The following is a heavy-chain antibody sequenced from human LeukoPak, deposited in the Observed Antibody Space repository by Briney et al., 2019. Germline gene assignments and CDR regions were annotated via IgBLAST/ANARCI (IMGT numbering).Heavy chain of an antibody. CDR3: TRVRHGDYFDY. D-gene: IGHD4-17*01. CDR2: VRNKPNGYTT. CDR1: GFSISDHY. V-gene: IGHV3-72*01. J-gene: IGHJ4*02. Sequence: GESLRLSCAASGFSISDHYMDWVRQAPGKGLEWVGRVRNKPNGYTTDYGTSVKGRFTISRDDSKNSLYLQMNSLTSEDTAVYYCTRVRHGDYFDYWGQGTLVSVSS.